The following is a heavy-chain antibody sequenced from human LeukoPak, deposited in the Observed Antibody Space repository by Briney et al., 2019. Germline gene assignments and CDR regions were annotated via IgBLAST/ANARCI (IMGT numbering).Heavy chain of an antibody. CDR1: GYTFTGYY. Sequence: ASVKVSCKASGYTFTGYYMHWVRQAPGQGLEGMGWINPNSGGTNYAQKFQGRVTMTRDTSISTAYMELSRLRSDDTAVYYCARGEYYDTSGDRKNWFGPWGQGTLVTVSP. CDR3: ARGEYYDTSGDRKNWFGP. V-gene: IGHV1-2*02. CDR2: INPNSGGT. D-gene: IGHD3-22*01. J-gene: IGHJ5*02.